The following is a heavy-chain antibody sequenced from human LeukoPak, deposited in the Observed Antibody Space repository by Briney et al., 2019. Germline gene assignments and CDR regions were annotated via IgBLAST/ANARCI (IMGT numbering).Heavy chain of an antibody. D-gene: IGHD2-2*01. V-gene: IGHV1-18*01. CDR1: GYTFTSYG. Sequence: ASVKVSCKASGYTFTSYGISWVRQAPGQGLEWMGWISTYNGNTNYAQKIQGRVTMTTDTSTSTAYMELRSLRSDDTAVYYCARDAQHYCSSTSCYGPRSGADYYYYYMDVWGKGTTVTVSS. CDR2: ISTYNGNT. J-gene: IGHJ6*03. CDR3: ARDAQHYCSSTSCYGPRSGADYYYYYMDV.